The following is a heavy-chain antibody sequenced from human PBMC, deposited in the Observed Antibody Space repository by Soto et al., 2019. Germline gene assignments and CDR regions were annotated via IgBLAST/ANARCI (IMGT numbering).Heavy chain of an antibody. J-gene: IGHJ4*02. D-gene: IGHD4-17*01. V-gene: IGHV3-23*01. Sequence: PGGSLRLSCAASGFTFSSNAMSWVRQAPGKGLEWVSGISDTGFSTYYAESVKGRFTIPRDNSKSTVSLQMDSLRAEDTAVYYCAKVGLYGDYGLFFDSWGQGTLVTVSS. CDR2: ISDTGFST. CDR1: GFTFSSNA. CDR3: AKVGLYGDYGLFFDS.